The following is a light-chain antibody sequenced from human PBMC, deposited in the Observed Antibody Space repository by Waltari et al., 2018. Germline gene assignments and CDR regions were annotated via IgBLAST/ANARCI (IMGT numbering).Light chain of an antibody. CDR2: DTS. J-gene: IGKJ2*01. CDR3: QHSNGPPMYT. CDR1: QTVSSSF. Sequence: EIVLTQSPGTLSLSPGERATLSCRASQTVSSSFLAWYQQKPGQAPRLLIYDTSSRATDIPDRFSGSGSGTDFTLTISRLEPEDFAVYYCQHSNGPPMYTFGQGTKLEIK. V-gene: IGKV3-20*01.